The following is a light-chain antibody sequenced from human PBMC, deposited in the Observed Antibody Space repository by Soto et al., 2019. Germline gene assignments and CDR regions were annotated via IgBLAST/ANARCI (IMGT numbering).Light chain of an antibody. CDR2: EGS. J-gene: IGLJ2*01. V-gene: IGLV2-23*01. CDR1: SSDVGTYNL. Sequence: QSVLTQPASVSGSPGQSITISCTGTSSDVGTYNLVSWYQHHPGKAPKLMIYEGSNRPSGVSHRFSGSQSGNTASLTISGLQAEDAADYYCSSYAGAVVFGGGTKLTVL. CDR3: SSYAGAVV.